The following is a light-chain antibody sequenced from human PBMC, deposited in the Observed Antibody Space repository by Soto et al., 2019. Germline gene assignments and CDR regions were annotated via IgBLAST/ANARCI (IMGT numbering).Light chain of an antibody. V-gene: IGLV2-14*01. J-gene: IGLJ1*01. CDR1: SSDVGGYSY. CDR2: DVS. CDR3: ASYTTSSTDV. Sequence: QSALTQPASVSGSPGQSIAISCTGTSSDVGGYSYVSWYQQQPGKAPKLVISDVSNRPSGVSDRFSGSKSGNTASLTISGLQTEDEAAYYCASYTTSSTDVFGTGTKLTVL.